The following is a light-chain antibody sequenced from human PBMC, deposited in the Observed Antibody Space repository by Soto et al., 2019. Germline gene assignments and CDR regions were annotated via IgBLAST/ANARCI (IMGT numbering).Light chain of an antibody. CDR3: QHVNYHPRT. J-gene: IGKJ3*01. CDR1: QTVPNN. V-gene: IGKV1-9*01. Sequence: IHFTDSPSLSSAEMSNRVSSTCRPSQTVPNNMAWYQQKPGKPPKLLIYEESTLATGVPSRFSGRKSGTQFTLTIDSLEPEDFAIYYCQHVNYHPRTFGPGTKVDIK. CDR2: EES.